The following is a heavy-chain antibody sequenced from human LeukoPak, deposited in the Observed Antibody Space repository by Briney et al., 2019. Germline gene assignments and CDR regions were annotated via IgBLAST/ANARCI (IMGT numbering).Heavy chain of an antibody. D-gene: IGHD2-8*02. Sequence: PGGSLRLSCVGSGFTFSTYAMSWVRQPAGKGPQWVAGMSGNGGVKYYADFVKGRFAISRDNSENTLFLQMNTLRAEDTAIYYCAKDPTAVLASFDLWGQGTLVTVSS. V-gene: IGHV3-23*01. CDR2: MSGNGGVK. CDR1: GFTFSTYA. J-gene: IGHJ3*01. CDR3: AKDPTAVLASFDL.